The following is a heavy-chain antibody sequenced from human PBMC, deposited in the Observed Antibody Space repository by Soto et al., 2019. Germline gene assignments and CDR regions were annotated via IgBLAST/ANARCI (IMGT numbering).Heavy chain of an antibody. CDR2: IIPILGIA. D-gene: IGHD3-10*01. V-gene: IGHV1-69*02. Sequence: QVQLVQSGAEVKKPGSSVKVSCKASGGTFSSYTISWVRQAPGQGLEWMGRIIPILGIANYAQKFQGRVTITAHKSTSTAYMELSSLRSEDTAVYYCARVGEYYYGSGSYYPDYYYYMDVWGKGTTVTVSS. J-gene: IGHJ6*03. CDR1: GGTFSSYT. CDR3: ARVGEYYYGSGSYYPDYYYYMDV.